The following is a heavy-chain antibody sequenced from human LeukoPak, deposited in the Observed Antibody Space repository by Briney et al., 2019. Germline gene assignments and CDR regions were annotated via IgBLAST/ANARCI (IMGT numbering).Heavy chain of an antibody. J-gene: IGHJ4*02. CDR2: IIPIFGTA. Sequence: ASVKVSCKASGGTFSSYAISWVRQAPGQGLEWMGGIIPIFGTANYAQKFQGRVTITADKSTSTAYMELSSLRSEDTAVYYCARGRREWIFGVVPRSYYFDYWGQGTLVTVSS. CDR3: ARGRREWIFGVVPRSYYFDY. V-gene: IGHV1-69*06. CDR1: GGTFSSYA. D-gene: IGHD3-3*01.